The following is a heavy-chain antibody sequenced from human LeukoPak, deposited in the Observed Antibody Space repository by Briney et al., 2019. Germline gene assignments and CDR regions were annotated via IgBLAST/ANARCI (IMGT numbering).Heavy chain of an antibody. V-gene: IGHV3-48*04. J-gene: IGHJ6*03. CDR3: ARDSIVGATIPGHYYYYYYMDV. CDR1: GFTFSSYS. D-gene: IGHD1-26*01. Sequence: GGSLRLSCAASGFTFSSYSMNWVRQAPGKGLEWVSYISRSSSTIYYADSVKGRFTSSRDNAKNSLYLQMNSLRAEDTAVYYCARDSIVGATIPGHYYYYYYMDVWGIGTTVTVSS. CDR2: ISRSSSTI.